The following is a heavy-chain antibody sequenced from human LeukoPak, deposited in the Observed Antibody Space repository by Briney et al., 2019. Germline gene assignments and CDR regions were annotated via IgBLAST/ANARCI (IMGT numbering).Heavy chain of an antibody. CDR1: GYTFTIYY. CDR2: INPSGGST. Sequence: ASVKVSCKASGYTFTIYYMHWVRQAPGQGLEWIGIINPSGGSTNYAQNFQGRVTMTRDTSTSTVYMELSSLRSEDTAVYYYAGDYFDNWGQGTLVTVSS. J-gene: IGHJ4*02. V-gene: IGHV1-46*01. CDR3: AGDYFDN.